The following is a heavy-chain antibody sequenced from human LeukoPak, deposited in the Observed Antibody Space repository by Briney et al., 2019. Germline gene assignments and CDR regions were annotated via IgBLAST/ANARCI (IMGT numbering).Heavy chain of an antibody. V-gene: IGHV3-30*18. Sequence: GRSLRLSCAASGFTFSSYGMHWVRQAPGKGLEWVAVISYDGSNKYYADSVKGRFTISRDNSKNTLYLQMNSLRAEDTAVYYCAKDTYYYDSSGYYQLDYWGQGTLVTVFS. CDR2: ISYDGSNK. J-gene: IGHJ4*02. CDR1: GFTFSSYG. CDR3: AKDTYYYDSSGYYQLDY. D-gene: IGHD3-22*01.